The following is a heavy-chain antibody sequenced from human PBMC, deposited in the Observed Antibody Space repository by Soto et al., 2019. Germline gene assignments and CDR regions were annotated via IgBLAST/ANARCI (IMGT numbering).Heavy chain of an antibody. V-gene: IGHV4-59*08. Sequence: QVQLQESGPGLVKPSETLSLTCTVSGGSISNYYWGWIRQPPGKGLEWIGYVYHTGSTIYNPSLQSRLTISVDTSRNQFSLKLNSVTAADTAIYYCARRLSGDYGSYLDLWGQCILVTVSS. D-gene: IGHD4-17*01. J-gene: IGHJ1*01. CDR2: VYHTGST. CDR3: ARRLSGDYGSYLDL. CDR1: GGSISNYY.